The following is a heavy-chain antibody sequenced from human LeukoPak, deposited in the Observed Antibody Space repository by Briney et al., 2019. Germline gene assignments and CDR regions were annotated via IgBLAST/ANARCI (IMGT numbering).Heavy chain of an antibody. Sequence: GGSLRLSCAASGFTFSSFAMTWVRQAPGKGLEWVSGTSDRGDYTYYADSVKGRFTISRDNSKNTLYLQMNSLRAEDTALYFCAKKAQYNGNYPLDYWGQGTLVTVSS. D-gene: IGHD1-26*01. CDR3: AKKAQYNGNYPLDY. CDR2: TSDRGDYT. V-gene: IGHV3-23*01. CDR1: GFTFSSFA. J-gene: IGHJ4*02.